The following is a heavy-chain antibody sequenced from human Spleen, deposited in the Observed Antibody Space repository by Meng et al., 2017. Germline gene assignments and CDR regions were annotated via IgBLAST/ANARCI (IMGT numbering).Heavy chain of an antibody. D-gene: IGHD6-19*01. CDR3: AKDMVSAVAGYYFDY. J-gene: IGHJ4*02. V-gene: IGHV3-9*01. CDR1: GFTFDDYA. Sequence: GGSLRLSCAASGFTFDDYAMYWARQAPGQGLEWVSGITWNSDTIGYADSVKGRFTISRDNAKNSLYLQMNSLRAEDTALYYCAKDMVSAVAGYYFDYWGQGTLVTVSS. CDR2: ITWNSDTI.